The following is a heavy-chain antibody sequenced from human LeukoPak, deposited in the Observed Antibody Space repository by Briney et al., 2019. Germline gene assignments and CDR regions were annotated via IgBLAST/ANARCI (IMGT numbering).Heavy chain of an antibody. V-gene: IGHV1-46*01. CDR2: INPSGGST. Sequence: ASVKVSCKASGGTFSDYALNWVRQAPGQGLEWMGIINPSGGSTSYAQKFQGRVTMTRDTSTSTVYMELSSLRSEDTAVYYCARASKYDYWGQGTLVTVSS. CDR3: ARASKYDY. J-gene: IGHJ4*02. CDR1: GGTFSDYA.